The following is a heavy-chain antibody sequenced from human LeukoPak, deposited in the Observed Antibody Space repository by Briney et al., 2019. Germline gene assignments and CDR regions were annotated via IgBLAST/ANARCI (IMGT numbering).Heavy chain of an antibody. D-gene: IGHD1-26*01. J-gene: IGHJ4*02. CDR1: GYTFTSYY. V-gene: IGHV1-46*01. CDR3: ARAGGSYYHYFDY. Sequence: GASVKVSCKASGYTFTSYYMHWVRQAPGQGLEWMGIINPSGGSTSYAQKLQGRVTMTTDTSTSTTYMELRSLRSDDTAVYYCARAGGSYYHYFDYWGQGTLVTVSS. CDR2: INPSGGST.